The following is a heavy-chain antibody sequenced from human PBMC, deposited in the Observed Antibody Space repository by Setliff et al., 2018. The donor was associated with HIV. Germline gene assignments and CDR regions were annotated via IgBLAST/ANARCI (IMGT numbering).Heavy chain of an antibody. J-gene: IGHJ5*02. Sequence: PSETLSLTCAVSGYSISSGYYWGWIRQPPGKGLEWIGSISHSGSTYYNPSLKSRVTISVDTSKNQFSLKLSSVTAADTAVYYCAREGTVGDYYDSSGYYYVGVTNWFDPWGQGTLVTVSS. V-gene: IGHV4-38-2*02. CDR3: AREGTVGDYYDSSGYYYVGVTNWFDP. CDR2: ISHSGST. CDR1: GYSISSGYY. D-gene: IGHD3-22*01.